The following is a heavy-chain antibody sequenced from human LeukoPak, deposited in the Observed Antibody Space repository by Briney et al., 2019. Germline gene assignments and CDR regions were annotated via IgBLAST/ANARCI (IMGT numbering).Heavy chain of an antibody. J-gene: IGHJ4*02. D-gene: IGHD6-19*01. V-gene: IGHV5-51*01. CDR3: ARRGSGWYLGLDY. CDR1: GFRFTSYW. CDR2: IYPGDSDT. Sequence: GESLKISCQGSGFRFTSYWIAWVRQTPEKGLEWMGIIYPGDSDTNYSPSFRDQVTISADKSISTAYLQWSSLKASDTAMYYCARRGSGWYLGLDYWGQGTLVTVSS.